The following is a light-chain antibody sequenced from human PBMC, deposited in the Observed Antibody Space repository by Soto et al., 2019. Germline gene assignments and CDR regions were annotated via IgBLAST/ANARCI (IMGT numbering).Light chain of an antibody. CDR1: SSNVGGNP. CDR2: TNT. J-gene: IGLJ1*01. CDR3: ASWDDSLNGPV. V-gene: IGLV1-44*01. Sequence: QSVLTQPRSASGTPGQRVTISCSGSSSNVGGNPVNWYQHVPTTAPKLLIYTNTQRPSGVPDRFSGSKSGTSASLAISGLQSEDEADYYCASWDDSLNGPVFGTGTKLTVL.